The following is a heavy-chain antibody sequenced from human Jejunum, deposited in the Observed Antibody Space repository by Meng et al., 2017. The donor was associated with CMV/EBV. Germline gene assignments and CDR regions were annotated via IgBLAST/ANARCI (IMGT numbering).Heavy chain of an antibody. CDR3: VKDLFYSFDY. CDR2: IAHDRSTK. V-gene: IGHV3-30*02. Sequence: QVRLVGSGGGVVQPGGSLRLSCAASGFTFSSSAMHWVRQFPGKGLEWVSFIAHDRSTKTYTDSVKGRFTISRDDSKNTVYLEMNSLRVEDTAVYYCVKDLFYSFDYWGQGSLVTVSS. J-gene: IGHJ4*02. CDR1: GFTFSSSA. D-gene: IGHD4-11*01.